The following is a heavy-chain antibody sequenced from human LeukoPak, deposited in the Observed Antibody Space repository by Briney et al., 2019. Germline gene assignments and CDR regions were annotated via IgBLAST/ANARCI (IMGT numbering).Heavy chain of an antibody. D-gene: IGHD3-22*01. Sequence: GGSRRLSCADSGFTFSRYWMHWVRQAPGKGLVWVSHINTDGSSISYADSVKGRFTISRDNAKNTLYLQMNSLTAEDTAVYYCARGGGSSGYYVVDYWGQGTLVTVSS. CDR2: INTDGSSI. CDR1: GFTFSRYW. V-gene: IGHV3-74*01. CDR3: ARGGGSSGYYVVDY. J-gene: IGHJ4*02.